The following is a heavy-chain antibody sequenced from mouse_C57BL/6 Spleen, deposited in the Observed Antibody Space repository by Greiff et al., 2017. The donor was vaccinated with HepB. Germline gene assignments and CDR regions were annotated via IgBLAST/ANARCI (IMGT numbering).Heavy chain of an antibody. J-gene: IGHJ4*01. Sequence: VQLVESGAELVRPGASVTLSCKASGYTFTDYEMHWVKQTPVHGLEWIGAIDPETGGTAYNQKFKGKAILTADKSSSTAYMELRSLTSEDSAVYYCTRSGYYGSSYAMDYWGQGTSVTVSS. V-gene: IGHV1-15*01. CDR3: TRSGYYGSSYAMDY. D-gene: IGHD1-1*01. CDR1: GYTFTDYE. CDR2: IDPETGGT.